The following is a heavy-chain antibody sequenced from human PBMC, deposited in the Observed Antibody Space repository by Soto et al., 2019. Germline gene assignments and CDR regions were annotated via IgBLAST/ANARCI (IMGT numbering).Heavy chain of an antibody. V-gene: IGHV1-58*01. D-gene: IGHD2-15*01. Sequence: SVKVSCKASGFTFTSSDVQWVRQARGQRLEWIGCIVVGSGNTNYAQKFQERVTITRDMSTSTAYMELSSLRSEDTAVYYCAADERYCSGGSCYPLLGMDVWGQGTTVTVSS. CDR3: AADERYCSGGSCYPLLGMDV. CDR2: IVVGSGNT. CDR1: GFTFTSSD. J-gene: IGHJ6*02.